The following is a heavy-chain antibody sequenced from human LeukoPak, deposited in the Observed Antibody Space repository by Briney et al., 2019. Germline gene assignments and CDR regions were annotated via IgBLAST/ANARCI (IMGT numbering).Heavy chain of an antibody. Sequence: SETLSLTCAVYGGSFSSYYWSWIRQPAGKGLEWIGRIYTSGSTNYNPSLKSRVSMSGDTSKHQSSLKLSSVTAAHTAVYYCARHQGNYGDYSYYTDVWGKASTVTVSS. J-gene: IGHJ6*03. V-gene: IGHV4-59*10. D-gene: IGHD4-17*01. CDR2: IYTSGST. CDR3: ARHQGNYGDYSYYTDV. CDR1: GGSFSSYY.